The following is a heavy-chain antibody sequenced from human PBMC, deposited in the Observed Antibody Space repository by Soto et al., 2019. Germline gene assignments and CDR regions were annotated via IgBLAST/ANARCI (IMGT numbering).Heavy chain of an antibody. V-gene: IGHV3-30*18. D-gene: IGHD3-22*01. CDR1: GFTFSSYG. J-gene: IGHJ4*02. CDR2: ISYDGSNK. CDR3: AKGRYYDSSGYRRYFDY. Sequence: GGSLRLSCAASGFTFSSYGMHWVRQAPGKGLEWVAVISYDGSNKYYADSVKGRFTISRDNSKNTLYLQMNSLRAEDTAVYYCAKGRYYDSSGYRRYFDYWGQGTMVSVSS.